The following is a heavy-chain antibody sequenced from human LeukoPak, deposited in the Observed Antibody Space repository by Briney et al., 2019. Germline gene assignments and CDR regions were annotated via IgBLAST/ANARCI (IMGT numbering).Heavy chain of an antibody. Sequence: GGSLRLSCAASGFTFSSYARSWVRQAPGKGLEWVSAISGSGGSTYYADSVKGRFTISRDNSKNTLYLQMNSLRAEDTAVYYCAKSPGLLLWFGEGNFDYWGQGTLVTVSS. D-gene: IGHD3-10*01. J-gene: IGHJ4*02. CDR2: ISGSGGST. CDR3: AKSPGLLLWFGEGNFDY. CDR1: GFTFSSYA. V-gene: IGHV3-23*01.